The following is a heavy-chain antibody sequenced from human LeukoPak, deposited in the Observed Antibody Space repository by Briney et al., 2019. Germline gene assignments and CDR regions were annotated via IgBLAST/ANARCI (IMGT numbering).Heavy chain of an antibody. D-gene: IGHD6-6*01. Sequence: GASVKVSCKASGYTFTSYGISWVRQAPGQGLEWMGWISAYNGNTNYAQKLQGRVTMTTDTSTSTAYMELRSLRSDDTAVYYCARIEKGYSSSSDSPYYYYMDVWGNGTTVTVSS. CDR1: GYTFTSYG. V-gene: IGHV1-18*01. CDR2: ISAYNGNT. CDR3: ARIEKGYSSSSDSPYYYYMDV. J-gene: IGHJ6*03.